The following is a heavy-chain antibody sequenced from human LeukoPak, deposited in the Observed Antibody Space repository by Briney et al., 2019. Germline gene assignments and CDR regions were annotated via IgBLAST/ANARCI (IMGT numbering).Heavy chain of an antibody. CDR2: ISGSGGST. J-gene: IGHJ4*02. Sequence: GGSLRLSCAASGFTFSSYAMSWVRQAPGKGLEWVSAISGSGGSTYYADSVKGRFTISRDNSKTTLYLQMNSLRAEDTAVYYCAKGRPTYYYDSSGYGFDYWGQGTLVTVSS. D-gene: IGHD3-22*01. V-gene: IGHV3-23*01. CDR1: GFTFSSYA. CDR3: AKGRPTYYYDSSGYGFDY.